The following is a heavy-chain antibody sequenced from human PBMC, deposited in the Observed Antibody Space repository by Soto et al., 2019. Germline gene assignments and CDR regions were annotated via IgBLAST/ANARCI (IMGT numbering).Heavy chain of an antibody. CDR3: TRSAISPYGGLIGPFDY. Sequence: QVQLAQSGAEERKPGASVKVSCEATGYTFTAYAMHWVRQAPGQRLEWMGWINPANGNTKYSQKFQGRLTITSDTSANTVYMEPNSLTSEDTAMYYCTRSAISPYGGLIGPFDYWGQGNLVTVSS. D-gene: IGHD3-16*02. V-gene: IGHV1-3*05. CDR1: GYTFTAYA. J-gene: IGHJ4*02. CDR2: INPANGNT.